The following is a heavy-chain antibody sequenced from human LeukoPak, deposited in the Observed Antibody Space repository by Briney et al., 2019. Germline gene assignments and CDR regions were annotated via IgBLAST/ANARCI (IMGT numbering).Heavy chain of an antibody. Sequence: PSETLSLTCSVSGGSISSYYWNWIRQPPGKGLEWMGYIYHSGSTNYNPSLKSRVTISVDTSKNQFSLKLTSVTAADTAVYYCARLIGGVGYFDLWGRGTLVTASS. V-gene: IGHV4-59*08. CDR1: GGSISSYY. CDR2: IYHSGST. J-gene: IGHJ2*01. CDR3: ARLIGGVGYFDL.